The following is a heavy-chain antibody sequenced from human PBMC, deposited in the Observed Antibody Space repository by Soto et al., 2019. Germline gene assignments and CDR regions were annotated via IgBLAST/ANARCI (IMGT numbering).Heavy chain of an antibody. D-gene: IGHD3-3*01. V-gene: IGHV3-74*01. CDR1: GFTFSSYW. CDR3: ARGGYDFWSGYSATDAFDI. CDR2: INSDGSST. J-gene: IGHJ3*02. Sequence: PGGSLRLSCAASGFTFSSYWMHWVRQAPGKELVWVSRINSDGSSTSYADSVKGRFTIPRDNAKNTLYLQMNSLRAEDTAVYYCARGGYDFWSGYSATDAFDIWGQGTMVTVSS.